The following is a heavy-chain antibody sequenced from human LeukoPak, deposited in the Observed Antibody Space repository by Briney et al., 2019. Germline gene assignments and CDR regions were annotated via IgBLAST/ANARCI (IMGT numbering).Heavy chain of an antibody. CDR2: FDPEDGET. Sequence: ASVKVSCKVSGYTLTELSMHWVRQAPGKGLEWMGGFDPEDGETIYAQKFQGRVTMTEDTSTDTAYMELSRLRSDDTAVYYCARGSPWVDCSSTSCYTGDAFDIWGQGTMVTVSS. CDR1: GYTLTELS. J-gene: IGHJ3*02. V-gene: IGHV1-24*01. D-gene: IGHD2-2*02. CDR3: ARGSPWVDCSSTSCYTGDAFDI.